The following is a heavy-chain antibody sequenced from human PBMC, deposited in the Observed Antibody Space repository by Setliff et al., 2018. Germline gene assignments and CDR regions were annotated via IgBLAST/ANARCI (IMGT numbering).Heavy chain of an antibody. CDR3: ARSFSRREKFLLDY. CDR1: GFTFSNYW. CDR2: IMQDGSEI. V-gene: IGHV3-7*01. J-gene: IGHJ4*02. Sequence: GGSLRLSCATSGFTFSNYWMTWVRQAPGRGLEWVANIMQDGSEIKYVDSVKGRFTISRDNAKNSLYLQMNSLRAADTAVYYCARSFSRREKFLLDYWGQGALVTVSS.